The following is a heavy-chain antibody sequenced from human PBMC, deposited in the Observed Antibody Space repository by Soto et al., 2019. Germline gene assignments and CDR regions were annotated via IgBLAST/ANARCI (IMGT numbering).Heavy chain of an antibody. CDR3: ATFPLEESYYFDY. V-gene: IGHV1-69*13. CDR1: GGTFSSYA. CDR2: IIPIFGTA. D-gene: IGHD1-1*01. Sequence: SVKVSCKASGGTFSSYAISWVRQAPGQGLEWMGGIIPIFGTANYAQKFQGRVTITADESTSTAYMELSSLRSEDTAVYYCATFPLEESYYFDYWGQGTLDIVSS. J-gene: IGHJ4*02.